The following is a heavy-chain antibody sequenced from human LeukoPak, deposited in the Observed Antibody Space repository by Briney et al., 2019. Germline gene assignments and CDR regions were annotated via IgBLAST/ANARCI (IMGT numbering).Heavy chain of an antibody. CDR1: GFTFSNYW. J-gene: IGHJ4*02. V-gene: IGHV3-7*01. D-gene: IGHD2-15*01. CDR2: IKQDGSEK. Sequence: SGGSLRLSRAASGFTFSNYWMSWVRQAPGKGLEWVANIKQDGSEKYYVDSVKGRFTISRDNAKNSLYLQMNSLRAEDTAVYYCARDGPRYCSGGSCYSDHWGQGTLVTVSS. CDR3: ARDGPRYCSGGSCYSDH.